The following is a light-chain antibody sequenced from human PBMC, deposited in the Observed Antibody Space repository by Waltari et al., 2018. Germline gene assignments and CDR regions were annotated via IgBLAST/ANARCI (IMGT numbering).Light chain of an antibody. CDR3: QSYDSSLRAVV. Sequence: QSVLTQPPSVSGAPGQRVTIPCTGGSSTIETHYFVPWYQQLPGTAPKLLISANDSRPSGVPDRFSGSKSGTSASLAITGLQAEDEADYYCQSYDSSLRAVVFGGGTKLTVL. CDR1: SSTIETHYF. J-gene: IGLJ3*02. CDR2: AND. V-gene: IGLV1-40*01.